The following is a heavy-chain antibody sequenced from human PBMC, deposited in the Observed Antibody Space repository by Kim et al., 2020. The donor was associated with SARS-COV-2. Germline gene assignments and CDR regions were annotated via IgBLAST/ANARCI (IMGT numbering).Heavy chain of an antibody. CDR1: GFTLSDYG. CDR3: SKAGTTFFDS. V-gene: IGHV3-23*01. D-gene: IGHD3-16*01. CDR2: INIGAGGT. J-gene: IGHJ4*02. Sequence: GGSLRLSCAASGFTLSDYGMSLVRQAPGKGLEWVSGINIGAGGTYYADSVKCRFNIFRDDSKSTVYLIMNSLRAEDTAVYFCSKAGTTFFDSWGQGALVTVSS.